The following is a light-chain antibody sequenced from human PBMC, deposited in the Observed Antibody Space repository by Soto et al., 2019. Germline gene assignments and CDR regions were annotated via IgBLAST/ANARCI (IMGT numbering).Light chain of an antibody. J-gene: IGKJ1*01. CDR3: QQYKNGWT. V-gene: IGKV3-15*01. CDR1: QSLGGS. CDR2: GAS. Sequence: VVMRQSPATLSVSPGERATLSCRASQSLGGSLAWYQQKPGQAPRLLIYGASTRVTGIPARFSGSGSGTEFTLTISSLQSEDFAVYYCQQYKNGWTFGQGTKVDIK.